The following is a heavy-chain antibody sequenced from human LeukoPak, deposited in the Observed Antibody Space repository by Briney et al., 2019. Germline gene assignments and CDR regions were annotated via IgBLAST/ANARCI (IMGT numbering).Heavy chain of an antibody. D-gene: IGHD2-21*01. Sequence: GGSLRLSCAASRFTFSSYGMHWVRQAPSKGLEWVAVISYDGSNKYYADSVKGRFTISRDNSKNTLYLQMSSLRAEDTAVYYCAKDLNRGLPDYWGQGTLVTVSS. CDR3: AKDLNRGLPDY. J-gene: IGHJ4*02. CDR2: ISYDGSNK. CDR1: RFTFSSYG. V-gene: IGHV3-30*18.